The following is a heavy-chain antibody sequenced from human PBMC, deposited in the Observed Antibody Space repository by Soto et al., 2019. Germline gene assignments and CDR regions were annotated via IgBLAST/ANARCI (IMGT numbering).Heavy chain of an antibody. Sequence: GGSLRLSCAASGFTFSSYSMNWVRQAPGKGLEWVSVISGSSRTTYYADSVKGRFTISRDNSKNTLYLQMNSLRAEDTAVYYWAKDAAYCSGGSCYDVSFDYWGQGTLVTVSS. J-gene: IGHJ4*02. CDR3: AKDAAYCSGGSCYDVSFDY. D-gene: IGHD2-15*01. CDR2: ISGSSRTT. CDR1: GFTFSSYS. V-gene: IGHV3-23*01.